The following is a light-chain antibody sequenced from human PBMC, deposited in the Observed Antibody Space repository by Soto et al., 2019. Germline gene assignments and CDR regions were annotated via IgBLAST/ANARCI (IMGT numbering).Light chain of an antibody. CDR2: DVT. CDR1: NSDIGGYDF. CDR3: SSYAGSNNLV. Sequence: QSALTQPASVFGSPGQSITISCTGTNSDIGGYDFVSWYQQHPGKVPKLMIYDVTNRPSGVSDRFSGSKSGNTASLTISGLQPEDEADYYCSSYAGSNNLVFGGGTQLTVL. V-gene: IGLV2-14*03. J-gene: IGLJ2*01.